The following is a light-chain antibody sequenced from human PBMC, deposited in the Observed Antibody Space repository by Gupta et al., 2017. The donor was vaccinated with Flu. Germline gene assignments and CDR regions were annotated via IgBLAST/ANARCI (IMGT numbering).Light chain of an antibody. Sequence: DNLSTHSPCTLSLSPVERATLSCRASQSVRRSYLAWYQQKPGQAHRLLIYGASSRATGIPDRFSGSGYGTDFTLTISRLEPEDFAVYYCQQYGSSPQTFGQGTKVEIK. CDR1: QSVRRSY. J-gene: IGKJ1*01. CDR2: GAS. CDR3: QQYGSSPQT. V-gene: IGKV3-20*01.